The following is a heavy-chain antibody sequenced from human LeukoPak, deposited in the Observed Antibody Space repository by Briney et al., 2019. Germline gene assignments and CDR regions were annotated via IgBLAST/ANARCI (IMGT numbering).Heavy chain of an antibody. CDR3: ARDGTFYDFSGGHRMTYNWFDV. V-gene: IGHV1-18*01. J-gene: IGHJ5*02. Sequence: ASVKVSCKASGYTFTSYGISWVRQAPGQGLEWMGWISAYNGNTNYAQKLQGRVTMTTDSSTSTAYMELRSLRSDDTAVYYCARDGTFYDFSGGHRMTYNWFDVWGQGTLVTVSS. CDR2: ISAYNGNT. D-gene: IGHD3-3*01. CDR1: GYTFTSYG.